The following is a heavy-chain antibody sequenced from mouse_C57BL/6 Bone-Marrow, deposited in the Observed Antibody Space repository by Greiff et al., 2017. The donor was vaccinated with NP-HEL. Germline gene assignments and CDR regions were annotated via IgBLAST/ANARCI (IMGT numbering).Heavy chain of an antibody. V-gene: IGHV1-55*01. J-gene: IGHJ4*01. CDR2: IYPGSGST. CDR3: ARLRGIMDY. Sequence: QVHVKQPGAELVKPGASVKMSCKASGYTFTSYWITWVKQRPGQGLEWIGDIYPGSGSTNYNEKFKSKATLTVDTSSSTAYMQLSSLTSEDSAVYYCARLRGIMDYWGQGTSVTVSS. CDR1: GYTFTSYW.